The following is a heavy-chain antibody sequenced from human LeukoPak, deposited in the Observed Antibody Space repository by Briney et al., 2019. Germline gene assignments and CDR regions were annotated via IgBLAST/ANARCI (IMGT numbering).Heavy chain of an antibody. CDR3: AKLSDGYNYYFDY. V-gene: IGHV3-23*01. Sequence: PGGSLRLSCAASGFTFSSYAMSWVRQAPGKGLEWVSGITSSGGNTYYADSVKGRFTISRDNSKNTLYLQMNSLRAEDTALYYCAKLSDGYNYYFDYWGQGTLFTVSS. D-gene: IGHD5-24*01. CDR2: ITSSGGNT. CDR1: GFTFSSYA. J-gene: IGHJ4*02.